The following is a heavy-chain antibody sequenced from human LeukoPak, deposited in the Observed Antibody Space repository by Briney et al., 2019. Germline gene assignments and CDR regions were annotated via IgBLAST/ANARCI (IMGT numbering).Heavy chain of an antibody. V-gene: IGHV3-48*03. J-gene: IGHJ6*03. CDR3: AKNDGNLPYYYYYMDV. D-gene: IGHD1-1*01. CDR1: GFTFSSYE. CDR2: ISSSGSTI. Sequence: GGSLRLSCAASGFTFSSYEMNWVRQAPGKGLEWVSYISSSGSTIYYADSVKGRFTISRDNSQNTLYLQMNSLRAEDTAVYFCAKNDGNLPYYYYYMDVWGIGTTVTVSS.